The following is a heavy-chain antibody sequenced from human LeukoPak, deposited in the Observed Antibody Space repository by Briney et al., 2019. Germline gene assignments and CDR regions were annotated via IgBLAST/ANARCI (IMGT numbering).Heavy chain of an antibody. CDR3: AKYNLFGGGGPLTAYFDY. V-gene: IGHV4-39*07. CDR2: MYNSGTA. Sequence: SATLSLTCSVSAGSMTSSDHCWGWIRQPPGKGLEYIGTMYNSGTAYYNPSLESRVTISVDTSKNQFSLKLTSVTAADTAIYYCAKYNLFGGGGPLTAYFDYWGQGALVTVSS. D-gene: IGHD3-16*01. CDR1: AGSMTSSDHC. J-gene: IGHJ4*02.